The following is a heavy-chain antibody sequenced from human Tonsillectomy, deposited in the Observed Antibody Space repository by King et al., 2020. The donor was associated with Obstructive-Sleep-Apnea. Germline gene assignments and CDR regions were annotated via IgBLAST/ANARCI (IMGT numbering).Heavy chain of an antibody. CDR3: ARDYCSGGSCYFDY. D-gene: IGHD2-15*01. Sequence: FTLKESGPTLVKPTQTLTLTCTFSGFSLSTSVVGVGWIRQPPGKALEWLALIYWNDDKRYSPSLKSRLTITKDTSKNQVVLTMTNMDPVDTATYYCARDYCSGGSCYFDYWGQGTLVTVSS. CDR2: IYWNDDK. V-gene: IGHV2-5*01. CDR1: GFSLSTSVVG. J-gene: IGHJ4*02.